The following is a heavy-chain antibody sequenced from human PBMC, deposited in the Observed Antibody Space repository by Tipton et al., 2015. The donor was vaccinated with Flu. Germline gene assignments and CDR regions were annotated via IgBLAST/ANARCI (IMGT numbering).Heavy chain of an antibody. Sequence: LRLSCTVSGGSISSHYWNWIRQPPGKGLEWIVYIYYSGSTNYNPSLKSRVTTSVDTSKNQFSLKLSSVTAADTAVYYFARGYCSGGNCYNAFDIWGQGTRGTVSS. D-gene: IGHD2-15*01. CDR1: GGSISSHY. CDR3: ARGYCSGGNCYNAFDI. J-gene: IGHJ3*02. CDR2: IYYSGST. V-gene: IGHV4-59*11.